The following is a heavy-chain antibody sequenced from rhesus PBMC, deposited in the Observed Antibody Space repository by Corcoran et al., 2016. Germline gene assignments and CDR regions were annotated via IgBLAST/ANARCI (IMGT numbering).Heavy chain of an antibody. D-gene: IGHD1-1-1*01. CDR3: ARLYSWSYGLDS. CDR2: IYGRGGRS. V-gene: IGHV4-160*01. J-gene: IGHJ6*01. Sequence: QVQLQESGPGLVKPSETLSLTCAVSGGSISSNYWSWIRQPPGKGLEWIGRIYGRGGRSDSNPSLRGRVTISTDTSKNQFSLKLSSVTAADTAVYYCARLYSWSYGLDSWGQGVVVTVSS. CDR1: GGSISSNY.